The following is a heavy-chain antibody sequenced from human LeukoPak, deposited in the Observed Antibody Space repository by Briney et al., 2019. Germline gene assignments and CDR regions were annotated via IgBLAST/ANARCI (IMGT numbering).Heavy chain of an antibody. CDR1: GFTFSSYA. D-gene: IGHD6-13*01. J-gene: IGHJ5*02. V-gene: IGHV3-30-3*01. Sequence: PGGSLRLSCAASGFTFSSYAMHWVRQAPGKGLEWVAVISYDGSNKYYADSVKGRFTISRDNSKNTLYLQMNSLRAEDTAVYYCARTPVAAADNNWFDPRGQGTLVTVSS. CDR3: ARTPVAAADNNWFDP. CDR2: ISYDGSNK.